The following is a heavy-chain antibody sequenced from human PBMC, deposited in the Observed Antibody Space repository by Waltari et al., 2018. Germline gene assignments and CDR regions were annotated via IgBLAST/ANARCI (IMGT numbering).Heavy chain of an antibody. CDR1: GFRFSNYW. V-gene: IGHV3-74*03. CDR3: ARLAPRTYRSPVPGRHYYYGMDV. Sequence: EEQLLESGGGLVQPGDSLRLSCAASGFRFSNYWMNWVRQAPGKGLVWVARISNDEPTLTYADSGKGRFTISRDNAKNTVYLQMKRLRADDTAVYYCARLAPRTYRSPVPGRHYYYGMDVWGQGTTVTVSS. CDR2: ISNDEPTL. J-gene: IGHJ6*02. D-gene: IGHD3-10*01.